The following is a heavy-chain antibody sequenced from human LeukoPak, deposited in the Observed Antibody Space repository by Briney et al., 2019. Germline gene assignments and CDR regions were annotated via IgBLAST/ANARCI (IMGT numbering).Heavy chain of an antibody. J-gene: IGHJ1*01. CDR3: VKSSGGSYLN. D-gene: IGHD2-15*01. CDR2: ITSSGGST. V-gene: IGHV3-64D*09. CDR1: GFTFSSNA. Sequence: GGSLRLSCSASGFTFSSNAMHWVRQAPGKGLEYVSAITSSGGSTYYADSVKGRFTISRDNAKNTLYLQMSSLRAEDTAVYYCVKSSGGSYLNWGQGALVPVSS.